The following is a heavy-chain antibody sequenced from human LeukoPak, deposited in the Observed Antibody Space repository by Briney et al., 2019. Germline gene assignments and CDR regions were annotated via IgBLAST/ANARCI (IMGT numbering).Heavy chain of an antibody. V-gene: IGHV4-59*01. J-gene: IGHJ4*02. CDR2: IYYSGST. CDR1: GGSTSSYY. D-gene: IGHD6-19*01. Sequence: SETLSLTCTVSGGSTSSYYWSWIRQPPGKGLEWIGYIYYSGSTNYNPSLKSRVTISVDTSKNQFSLKLSSVTAADTAVYYCARGGSSGQVDYWGQGTLVTVSS. CDR3: ARGGSSGQVDY.